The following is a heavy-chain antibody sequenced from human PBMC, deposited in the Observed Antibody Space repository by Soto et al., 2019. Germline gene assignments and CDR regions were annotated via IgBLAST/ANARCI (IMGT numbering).Heavy chain of an antibody. CDR1: GGSISYYY. CDR2: IYYSGST. D-gene: IGHD3-22*01. J-gene: IGHJ4*02. CDR3: ARRRTDSSGYHYDY. V-gene: IGHV4-59*13. Sequence: QVQLQESGPGLVKPSETLSLTCTVSGGSISYYYWSWIRQPPGKGLEWIGYIYYSGSTNYNPSLKSRVTISVDTSKNQFSLKLSSVTAADTAVYYCARRRTDSSGYHYDYWGQGTLVTVSS.